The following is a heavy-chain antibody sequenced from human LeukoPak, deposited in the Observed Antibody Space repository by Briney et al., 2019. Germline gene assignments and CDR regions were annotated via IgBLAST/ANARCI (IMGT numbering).Heavy chain of an antibody. CDR3: AKGGTYYYYYMDV. CDR1: GFTFSSYS. V-gene: IGHV3-23*01. Sequence: PGGSLRLSCAASGFTFSSYSMNWVRQAPGKGLEWVSAISGSGGSTYYADSVKGRFTISRDNSKNTLYLQMNSLRPEDTSVYYCAKGGTYYYYYMDVWGKGTTVTVSS. CDR2: ISGSGGST. D-gene: IGHD5-12*01. J-gene: IGHJ6*03.